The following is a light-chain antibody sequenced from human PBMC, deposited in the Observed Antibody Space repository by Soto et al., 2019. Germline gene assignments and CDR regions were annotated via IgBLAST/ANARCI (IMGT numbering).Light chain of an antibody. CDR2: GAS. V-gene: IGKV3-15*01. J-gene: IGKJ4*01. CDR1: QSVSSN. CDR3: QQDNNWPPVT. Sequence: EIVMTQSPATLSVSPGERATISCRASQSVSSNLAWYQQKPGQAPRLLIYGASTRATGIPARFRGSGSGTEFTLAISSLQSEDFAVYYRQQDNNWPPVTFGGGTKVEIK.